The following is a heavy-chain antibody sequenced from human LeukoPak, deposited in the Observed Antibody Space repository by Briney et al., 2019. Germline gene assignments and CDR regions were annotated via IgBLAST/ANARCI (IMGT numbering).Heavy chain of an antibody. V-gene: IGHV3-30*18. CDR3: AKDPFDYYDSSGYLDVGY. CDR1: GFTFSSYG. J-gene: IGHJ4*02. D-gene: IGHD3-22*01. Sequence: GGSLRLSCAASGFTFSSYGMHWVRQAPGKGLEWVAVISYDGSNKYYADSVKGRFTISRDNSKNTLYLQMNSLRAEDTAVYYCAKDPFDYYDSSGYLDVGYWGQGTLATVSS. CDR2: ISYDGSNK.